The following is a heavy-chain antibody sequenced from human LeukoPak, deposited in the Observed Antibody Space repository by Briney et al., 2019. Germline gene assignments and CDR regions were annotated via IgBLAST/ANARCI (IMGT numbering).Heavy chain of an antibody. Sequence: WASVKVSCKASGYTFTSYYIHWVRQAPGQGLEWMGIINPSGGSTSYAQKFQGRVTMTRDTSTSTVYMELSSLRSEDTAVYYCARPIVGLRGVDYYYYGMDVWGQGTTVTVSS. J-gene: IGHJ6*02. CDR3: ARPIVGLRGVDYYYYGMDV. CDR2: INPSGGST. V-gene: IGHV1-46*01. D-gene: IGHD3-10*01. CDR1: GYTFTSYY.